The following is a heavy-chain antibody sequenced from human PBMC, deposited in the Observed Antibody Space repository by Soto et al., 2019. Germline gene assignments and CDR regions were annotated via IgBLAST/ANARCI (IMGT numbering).Heavy chain of an antibody. J-gene: IGHJ5*02. D-gene: IGHD6-13*01. Sequence: EVQLLESGGGLVQPGGSLRLSCVASGFTFSSYAMSWVRQAPGKGLEWVSGISGSGEFTYYADSVKGRLTISRDNSKDTLYLQMHSLRAEDTAVYYCAKDGAAVSPNWFDPWGQGTLVTVSS. CDR3: AKDGAAVSPNWFDP. V-gene: IGHV3-23*01. CDR2: ISGSGEFT. CDR1: GFTFSSYA.